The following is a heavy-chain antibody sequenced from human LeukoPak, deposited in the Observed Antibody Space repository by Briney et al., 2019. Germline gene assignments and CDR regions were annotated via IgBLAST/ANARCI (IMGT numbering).Heavy chain of an antibody. CDR2: IKQDGSVK. CDR1: GFTFSSYW. D-gene: IGHD3-10*01. CDR3: ARDFIRQINWFDP. J-gene: IGHJ5*02. Sequence: GGSLRLSCAASGFTFSSYWMSWVRQAPGKGLEWVANIKQDGSVKYYVDSVKGRFTISRDNAKNSLYLQMNSLRAEDTAVYYCARDFIRQINWFDPWGQGTLVTVSS. V-gene: IGHV3-7*01.